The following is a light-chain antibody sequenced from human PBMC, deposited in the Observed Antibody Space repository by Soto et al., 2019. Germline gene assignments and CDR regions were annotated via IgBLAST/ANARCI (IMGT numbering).Light chain of an antibody. CDR1: NSNLGAGYD. Sequence: QAVVTQPPSVSGVPGQRVTISCTGNNSNLGAGYDVHWYQQLPGAAPKLVVFGNRNRPSGVPERFSGSKSGTSASLAITGLQAEDEADYFCAAWDDNLRGYWVFGGGTKLTVL. V-gene: IGLV1-40*01. CDR2: GNR. CDR3: AAWDDNLRGYWV. J-gene: IGLJ2*01.